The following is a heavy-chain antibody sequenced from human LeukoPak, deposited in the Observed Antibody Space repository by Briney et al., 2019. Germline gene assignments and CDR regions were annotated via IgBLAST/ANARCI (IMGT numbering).Heavy chain of an antibody. CDR1: GGFISNYY. J-gene: IGHJ4*02. CDR2: IFYSGST. V-gene: IGHV4-59*01. Sequence: SETLSLTCTVSGGFISNYYWSWIRQPPGEGLEWIGYIFYSGSTNYNPSLKSRLTISVDTSKNQFSLKLSSVTAADTAVYYWARTPPNCSGANCYSGVTFDSWGQGTLVTVSS. CDR3: ARTPPNCSGANCYSGVTFDS. D-gene: IGHD2-15*01.